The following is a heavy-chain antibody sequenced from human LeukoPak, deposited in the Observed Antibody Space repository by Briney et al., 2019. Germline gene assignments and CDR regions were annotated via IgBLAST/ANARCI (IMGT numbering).Heavy chain of an antibody. D-gene: IGHD6-13*01. CDR3: ARAGGTSWADY. J-gene: IGHJ4*02. V-gene: IGHV3-7*01. CDR2: VKQDGTEK. CDR1: GFTFRDYW. Sequence: GGSLRLSCEASGFTFRDYWMTWVRRAPGKGLEWVANVKQDGTEKFYVDSVKGRFTISRDNGKNSLYLQMNSLRVEDTAIYYCARAGGTSWADYWGQGTLVTVSS.